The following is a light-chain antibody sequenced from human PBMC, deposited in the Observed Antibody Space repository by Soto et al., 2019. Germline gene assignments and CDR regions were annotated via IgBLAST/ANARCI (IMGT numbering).Light chain of an antibody. CDR3: LRYGDSPPAYT. J-gene: IGKJ2*01. V-gene: IGKV3-20*01. CDR1: QSVSSRN. CDR2: GAS. Sequence: EIVLTQCPGTVSLSPGERATLSCRASQSVSSRNLAWYRQKPGQAPSLLIFGASNRATGIPDRFSGSGSGTDFTLTISRLEPEDCAVYYCLRYGDSPPAYTFGQGTKLEIK.